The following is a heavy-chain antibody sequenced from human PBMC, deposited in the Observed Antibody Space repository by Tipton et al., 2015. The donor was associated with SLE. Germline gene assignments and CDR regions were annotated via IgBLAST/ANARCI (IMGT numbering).Heavy chain of an antibody. Sequence: SLRLSCAASGFTFSSFGMYWVRQAPGQGLEWMAFIRYDGSNTYSADSVKGRFTISRDNSMDTLYLQMNSLRAGDTAVYYCAKHLNYDGSAYPQWAFDIWGQGTMVFVSS. J-gene: IGHJ3*02. CDR3: AKHLNYDGSAYPQWAFDI. CDR1: GFTFSSFG. D-gene: IGHD3-22*01. V-gene: IGHV3-30*02. CDR2: IRYDGSNT.